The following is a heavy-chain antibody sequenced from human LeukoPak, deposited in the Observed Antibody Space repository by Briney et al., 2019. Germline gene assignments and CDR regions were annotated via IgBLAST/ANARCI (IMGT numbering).Heavy chain of an antibody. J-gene: IGHJ5*02. V-gene: IGHV4-59*08. CDR1: GGSISSYS. Sequence: KTSETLSLTCTVSGGSISSYSWTWIRQPPGKGLEWIGYIYYSGSTNYNPSPKSRVTISVDTSKNQFSLKLSSVTAADTAVYYCARQTSSYYYGSGNWFDPWGQGTLVTVSS. CDR3: ARQTSSYYYGSGNWFDP. D-gene: IGHD3-10*01. CDR2: IYYSGST.